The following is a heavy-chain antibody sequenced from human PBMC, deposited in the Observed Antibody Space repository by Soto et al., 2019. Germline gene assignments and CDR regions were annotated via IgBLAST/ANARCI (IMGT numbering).Heavy chain of an antibody. D-gene: IGHD5-12*01. CDR3: ARLFRGYSGYDLYYYGMDV. V-gene: IGHV5-51*01. J-gene: IGHJ6*02. Sequence: GESPKISCKGSGYSFTSYWIGWVRQMPGKGLEWMGIIYPGDSDTRYSPSFQGQVTISADKSISTAYLQWSSLKASDTAMYYCARLFRGYSGYDLYYYGMDVWGQGTTVTVSS. CDR2: IYPGDSDT. CDR1: GYSFTSYW.